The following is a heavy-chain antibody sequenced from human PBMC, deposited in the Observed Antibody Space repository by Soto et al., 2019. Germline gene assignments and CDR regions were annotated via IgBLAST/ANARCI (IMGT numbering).Heavy chain of an antibody. CDR2: ISGSGGST. D-gene: IGHD3-10*01. CDR3: AKDQTMVRGVRYYYYGMDV. J-gene: IGHJ6*02. Sequence: GGSLRLSCAASGFTFSSYAMSWVRQAPGKGLEWVSAISGSGGSTYYADSVKGRFTISRDNSKNTLYLQMNSLRAEDTAVYYCAKDQTMVRGVRYYYYGMDVWGQGTTVTVSS. CDR1: GFTFSSYA. V-gene: IGHV3-23*01.